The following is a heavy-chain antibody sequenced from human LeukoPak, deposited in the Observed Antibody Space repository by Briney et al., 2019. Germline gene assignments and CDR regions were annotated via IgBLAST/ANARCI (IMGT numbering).Heavy chain of an antibody. CDR1: VFTFSSYS. CDR2: ICSSSSYI. Sequence: GGSLTLSFPASVFTFSSYSLNSVRQAAGKGLEGVPCICSSSSYIYYAESVKGRFTISRDNANNSLYLQMNSLRGEDTAVYYCARGFGELCEGYGMDVWGQGTTVSVSS. D-gene: IGHD3-10*01. V-gene: IGHV3-21*01. J-gene: IGHJ6*02. CDR3: ARGFGELCEGYGMDV.